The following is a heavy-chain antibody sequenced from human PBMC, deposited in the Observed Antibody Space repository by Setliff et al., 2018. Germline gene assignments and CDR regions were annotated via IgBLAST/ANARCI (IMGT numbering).Heavy chain of an antibody. J-gene: IGHJ4*02. Sequence: SETLSLTCTVSGYSISSGYYWGWIRQPPGKGLEWIGSIYHSGSTYYNPSLKSRVTISVDTSKNQFSLKLSSVTAADTAVYYCARDLGIAVAGQMDYFDYWGQGTLVTVSS. V-gene: IGHV4-38-2*02. CDR1: GYSISSGYY. CDR2: IYHSGST. D-gene: IGHD6-19*01. CDR3: ARDLGIAVAGQMDYFDY.